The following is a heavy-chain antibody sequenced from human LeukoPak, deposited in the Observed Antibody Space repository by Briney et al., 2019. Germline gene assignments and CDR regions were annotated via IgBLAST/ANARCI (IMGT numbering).Heavy chain of an antibody. CDR3: ARATYSSSSPPQY. D-gene: IGHD6-6*01. J-gene: IGHJ4*02. CDR2: INPNSGGT. Sequence: EASVKVSCKASGYTFTGYYMHWVRQAPGQGLEWMGWINPNSGGTNYAQKFQGRVTMTRDTSISTAYMELSRLRSDDTAVYYCARATYSSSSPPQYWGQGTLVTVSS. CDR1: GYTFTGYY. V-gene: IGHV1-2*02.